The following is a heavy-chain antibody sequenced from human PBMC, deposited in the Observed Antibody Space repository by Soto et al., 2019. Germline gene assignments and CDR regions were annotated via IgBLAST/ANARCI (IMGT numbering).Heavy chain of an antibody. CDR1: GDTFKNCV. J-gene: IGHJ6*02. D-gene: IGHD7-27*01. Sequence: QVQVVQSGVEVRRPGSSVKVSCKASGDTFKNCVISWVRQAPGQGLEWMGGIIPLFGTTDFAQRFQGRLTSTTDEPTTPAYIELSRLRSEDTATHYCVGDLGSRKISGVWGQGTTVIVSS. CDR3: VGDLGSRKISGV. V-gene: IGHV1-69*01. CDR2: IIPLFGTT.